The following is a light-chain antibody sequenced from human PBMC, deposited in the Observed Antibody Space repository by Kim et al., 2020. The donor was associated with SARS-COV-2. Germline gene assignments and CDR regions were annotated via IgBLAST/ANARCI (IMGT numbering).Light chain of an antibody. J-gene: IGLJ3*02. Sequence: SYELTQPSSVSVSPGQTARITCSGDVLAKKYARWFQQKPGQAPVLVIYKDSERPSGIPERFSGSNSGTTVTLTISGAQVEDEADYYCYSAADNNPWVFGGGTKLTVL. CDR2: KDS. V-gene: IGLV3-27*01. CDR1: VLAKKY. CDR3: YSAADNNPWV.